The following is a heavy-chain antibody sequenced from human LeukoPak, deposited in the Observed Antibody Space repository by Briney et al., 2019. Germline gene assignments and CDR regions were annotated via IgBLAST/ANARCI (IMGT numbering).Heavy chain of an antibody. CDR1: GFTVSSNY. V-gene: IGHV3-53*01. J-gene: IGHJ4*02. CDR2: IYSGGNT. D-gene: IGHD3-3*01. CDR3: ARATFFAYYFEY. Sequence: GGSLRLSCAASGFTVSSNYMNWVRQAPGKGLEWVSVIYSGGNTYYADSVKGRFTISRDKFRNTLYLQIDSLTVEDTAVYYCARATFFAYYFEYWGQGTLVTVSS.